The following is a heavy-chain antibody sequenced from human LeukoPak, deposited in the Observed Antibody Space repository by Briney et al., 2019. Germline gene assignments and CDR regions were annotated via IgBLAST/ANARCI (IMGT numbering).Heavy chain of an antibody. Sequence: PGGSLRLSCAASGFTFSSYWMHWVRQAPGKGLVWVSGINWNGGSTGYADSVKGRFTISRDNAKNSLYLQMNSLRAEDTALYYCARDYDSSGYSDAFDIWGQGTMVTVSS. J-gene: IGHJ3*02. D-gene: IGHD3-22*01. CDR2: INWNGGST. CDR1: GFTFSSYW. CDR3: ARDYDSSGYSDAFDI. V-gene: IGHV3-20*04.